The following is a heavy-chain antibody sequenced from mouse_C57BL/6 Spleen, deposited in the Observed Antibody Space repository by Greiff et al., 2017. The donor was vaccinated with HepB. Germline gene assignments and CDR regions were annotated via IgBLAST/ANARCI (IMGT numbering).Heavy chain of an antibody. Sequence: LVESGPELVKPGASVKISCKASGYSFTDYNMNWVKQSNGKSLEWIGVINPNYGTTSYNQKFKGKATLTVDQSSSTAYMQLNSLTSEDSAVYYCARYGDGYLYWYFDVWGTGTTVTVSS. J-gene: IGHJ1*03. CDR1: GYSFTDYN. CDR3: ARYGDGYLYWYFDV. CDR2: INPNYGTT. D-gene: IGHD2-3*01. V-gene: IGHV1-39*01.